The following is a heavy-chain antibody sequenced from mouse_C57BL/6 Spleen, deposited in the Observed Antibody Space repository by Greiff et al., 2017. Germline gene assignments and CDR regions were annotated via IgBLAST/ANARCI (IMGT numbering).Heavy chain of an antibody. CDR2: INPNNGGT. V-gene: IGHV1-18*01. Sequence: VQLQQSGPELVKPGASVKIPCKASGYTFTDYNMDWVKQSHGKSLEWIGDINPNNGGTIYNQKFKGKATLTVDKSSSTAYMELRSLTSEDTAVDYCARPFTSSYGYFDVWGTGTTVTVSS. J-gene: IGHJ1*03. D-gene: IGHD1-1*01. CDR1: GYTFTDYN. CDR3: ARPFTSSYGYFDV.